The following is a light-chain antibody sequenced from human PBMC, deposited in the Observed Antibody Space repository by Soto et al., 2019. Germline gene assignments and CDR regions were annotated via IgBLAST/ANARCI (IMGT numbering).Light chain of an antibody. CDR1: SSDVGGYNY. J-gene: IGLJ1*01. Sequence: QSALTQPASVSGSLGQSITISCTGSSSDVGGYNYVSWYQQHPGQVPKLLIHEVTNRPSGVSDRFSGSKSANTASLTISGLQAEDEADYFCSSYSISTAYLFGTGTKLTVL. CDR3: SSYSISTAYL. CDR2: EVT. V-gene: IGLV2-14*01.